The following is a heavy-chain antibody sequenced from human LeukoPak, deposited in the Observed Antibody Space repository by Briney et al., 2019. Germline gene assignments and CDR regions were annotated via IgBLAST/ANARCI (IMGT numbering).Heavy chain of an antibody. D-gene: IGHD3-10*01. CDR2: IYYSGGT. J-gene: IGHJ5*02. V-gene: IGHV4-59*01. Sequence: SSETLSLTCTVSGGSISNSYWTWIRQPPGKGLEWIGHIYYSGGTNYNPSLKSRVTISVDTSKNQFSLKLTSVNAADTAVYYCAREGYYGSGSNWFDPWGQGTLVTVSS. CDR3: AREGYYGSGSNWFDP. CDR1: GGSISNSY.